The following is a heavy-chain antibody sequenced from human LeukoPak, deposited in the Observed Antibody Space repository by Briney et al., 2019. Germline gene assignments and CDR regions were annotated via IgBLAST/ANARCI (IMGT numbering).Heavy chain of an antibody. D-gene: IGHD6-13*01. V-gene: IGHV3-15*01. CDR3: PSPRRVFNY. J-gene: IGHJ4*02. Sequence: PGGSLRLSCTASGFTFSNTWMSWVRQAPGKGPEWVGHIKSKTDGGTTDYAAPVKGRFTISRDDSKNTLYLQMSRLKTEDTALYYCPSPRRVFNYGGQGT. CDR1: GFTFSNTW. CDR2: IKSKTDGGTT.